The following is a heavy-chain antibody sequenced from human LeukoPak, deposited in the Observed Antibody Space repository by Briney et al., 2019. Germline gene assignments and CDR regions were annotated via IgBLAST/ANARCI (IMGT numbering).Heavy chain of an antibody. CDR3: ARVQTVVPD. CDR1: GGTFSSYA. CDR2: IIPILGIA. J-gene: IGHJ4*02. D-gene: IGHD4-23*01. Sequence: SVKVSFKTSGGTFSSYAISWVRQAPGQGLEWMGRIIPILGIANYAQKFQGRVTITADKSTSTAYMELSSLRSEDTAVYYCARVQTVVPDWGQGTLVTVSS. V-gene: IGHV1-69*04.